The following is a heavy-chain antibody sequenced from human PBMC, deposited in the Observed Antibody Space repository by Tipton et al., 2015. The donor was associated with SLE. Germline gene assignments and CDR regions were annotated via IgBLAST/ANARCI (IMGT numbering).Heavy chain of an antibody. CDR1: GFTFSSYS. J-gene: IGHJ6*02. V-gene: IGHV3-21*01. CDR3: AREMVVVPAAMYYYYGMDV. Sequence: GSLRLSCAASGFTFSSYSMNWVRRAPGKGLEWVSSISSSSSYIYYADSVKGRFTISRDNARNSLFLQMNSLRAEDTAVYYCAREMVVVPAAMYYYYGMDVWGQGTTVTVSS. CDR2: ISSSSSYI. D-gene: IGHD2-2*01.